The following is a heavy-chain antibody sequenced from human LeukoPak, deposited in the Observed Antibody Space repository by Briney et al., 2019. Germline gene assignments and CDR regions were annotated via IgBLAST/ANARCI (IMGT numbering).Heavy chain of an antibody. CDR1: GDSISSYY. V-gene: IGHV4-4*07. Sequence: SETLSLTCTVSGDSISSYYWSWIRQPAGKGLEWIGRIHTSGSTNYNPSLKSRVTMSVDTSKNQFSLKLSSVTAADTAVYYCARGRYYYDSSAYHFDYWGQGTLVTVSS. J-gene: IGHJ4*02. CDR2: IHTSGST. D-gene: IGHD3-22*01. CDR3: ARGRYYYDSSAYHFDY.